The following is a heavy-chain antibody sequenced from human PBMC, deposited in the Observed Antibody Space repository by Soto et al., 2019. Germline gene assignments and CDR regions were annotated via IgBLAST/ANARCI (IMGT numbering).Heavy chain of an antibody. CDR3: ARGHIVSSNFYFMEV. CDR2: INHSGST. J-gene: IGHJ6*03. D-gene: IGHD3-16*02. Sequence: SETLSLTCAVYGGSFSGYYWSWIRPPPGKGLEWIGEINHSGSTNYNPSLQSRVSISLDTVRNHVSLQLTSVTAADSVTYYCARGHIVSSNFYFMEVWGKGTTVTVSS. V-gene: IGHV4-34*01. CDR1: GGSFSGYY.